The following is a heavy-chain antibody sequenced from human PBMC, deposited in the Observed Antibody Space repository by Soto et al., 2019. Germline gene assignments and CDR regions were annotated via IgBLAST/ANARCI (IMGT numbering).Heavy chain of an antibody. D-gene: IGHD3-10*01. Sequence: EVQVVESGGASVQPGGSLRLSCAASGFTFTSYWMHWVRQAPGKGLLWMSRIKGDETTSSYADSVKGRFTISRDNAKNTVNLQMNSLRAEDTAVYYCARGAFGSYYVDYWGQGTLVTVSS. CDR1: GFTFTSYW. CDR2: IKGDETTS. J-gene: IGHJ4*02. V-gene: IGHV3-74*01. CDR3: ARGAFGSYYVDY.